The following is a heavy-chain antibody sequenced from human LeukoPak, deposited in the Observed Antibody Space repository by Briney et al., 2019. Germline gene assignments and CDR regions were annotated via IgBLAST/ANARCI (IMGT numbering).Heavy chain of an antibody. V-gene: IGHV1-8*01. CDR1: GYTLTTYD. Sequence: GASVKVSCKASGYTLTTYDINWVRQALGQGLEWMGWMNPNSGKTGYAQKFQDRITITRNTSISTAYMELSSLGSEDTAVYYCARETPSRYFDYWGQGTLVTVSS. CDR3: ARETPSRYFDY. D-gene: IGHD4-23*01. J-gene: IGHJ4*02. CDR2: MNPNSGKT.